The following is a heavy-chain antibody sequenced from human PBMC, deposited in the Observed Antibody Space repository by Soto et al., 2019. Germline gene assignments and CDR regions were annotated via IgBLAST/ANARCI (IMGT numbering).Heavy chain of an antibody. D-gene: IGHD3-16*01. CDR2: FSGIGSTL. CDR1: GFTFSSYE. V-gene: IGHV3-48*03. J-gene: IGHJ6*02. CDR3: ARFNRGGSYCGMDV. Sequence: EVQLVESGGNLVQPGGSLRLSCAASGFTFSSYEMNWVRQAPGKGLEWVSFFSGIGSTLYYADTVKGRFTISRDNAKNSLFLQMNSLRVEYTAVYYCARFNRGGSYCGMDVWGQGTTVTVSS.